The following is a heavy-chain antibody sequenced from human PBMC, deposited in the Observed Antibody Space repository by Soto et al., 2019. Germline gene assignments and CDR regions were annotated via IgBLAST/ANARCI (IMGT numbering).Heavy chain of an antibody. V-gene: IGHV3-48*02. CDR2: ISSSGSTI. CDR3: ARPSVPGGCYSCHY. J-gene: IGHJ4*02. Sequence: EVQLVESGGGLVQPGGSLRLSCAASGFTFSSYSMHWVRQAPGKGLEWVSYISSSGSTIYYADSVKGRFTISRDDAKNSLYLQMNSLRDEDTAVYYCARPSVPGGCYSCHYWGQGTLVTVSS. CDR1: GFTFSSYS. D-gene: IGHD1-26*01.